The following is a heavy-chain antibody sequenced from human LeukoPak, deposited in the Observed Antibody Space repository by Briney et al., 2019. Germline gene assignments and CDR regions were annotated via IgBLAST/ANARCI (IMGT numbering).Heavy chain of an antibody. Sequence: PSETLSLTCTVSGGSISSRSYYWGWIRQPPGKGLEWIGSIYYSGSTYYNPSLKSRVTISVDTSKNQFSLKLSSVTAADTAVYYCARAPKYYDILTGWVPGQAFDIWGQGTMVTVSS. CDR3: ARAPKYYDILTGWVPGQAFDI. CDR1: GGSISSRSYY. D-gene: IGHD3-9*01. J-gene: IGHJ3*02. V-gene: IGHV4-39*07. CDR2: IYYSGST.